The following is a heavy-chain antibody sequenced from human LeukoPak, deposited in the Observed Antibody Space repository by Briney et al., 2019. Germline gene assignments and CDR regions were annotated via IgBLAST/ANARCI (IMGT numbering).Heavy chain of an antibody. D-gene: IGHD5-12*01. J-gene: IGHJ4*02. CDR3: AKDRGNRYSGYQFDY. CDR1: GFTFSSYG. Sequence: GRSLRLSCAASGFTFSSYGMHWVRQAPGKGLEWVAFIRYDGSNKYYADSVKGRFTISRDNSKNTLYLQMNSLRAEDTAVYYCAKDRGNRYSGYQFDYWGQGTLVTVSS. CDR2: IRYDGSNK. V-gene: IGHV3-30*02.